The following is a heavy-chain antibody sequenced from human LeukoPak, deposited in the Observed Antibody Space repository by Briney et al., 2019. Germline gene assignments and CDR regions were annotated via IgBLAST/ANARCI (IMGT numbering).Heavy chain of an antibody. D-gene: IGHD2-2*01. V-gene: IGHV1-69*01. CDR1: GGTFSSYA. CDR3: ARPKGAGRCSSTSCYGAFDI. J-gene: IGHJ3*02. Sequence: GSSVKVSCKASGGTFSSYAISWVRQAPGQGLEWMGGIIPIFGTANYAQKFQGRVTITADESTSTAYMELSSLRSEDTAVYYCARPKGAGRCSSTSCYGAFDIWGQGTMVTVS. CDR2: IIPIFGTA.